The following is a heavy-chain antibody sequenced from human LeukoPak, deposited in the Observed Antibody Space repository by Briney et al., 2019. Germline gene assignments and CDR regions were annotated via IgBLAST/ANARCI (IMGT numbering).Heavy chain of an antibody. J-gene: IGHJ4*02. CDR2: INHSGST. CDR1: GGSFSGYY. V-gene: IGHV4-34*01. D-gene: IGHD5-24*01. Sequence: SETLSLTCAVYGGSFSGYYWSWIRQPPGKGLEWIGEINHSGSTNYIPSLKSRVTISVDTSKNQFSLKLSSVTAADTAVYYCARARRDGYNYEKKIDYWGQGTLVTVSS. CDR3: ARARRDGYNYEKKIDY.